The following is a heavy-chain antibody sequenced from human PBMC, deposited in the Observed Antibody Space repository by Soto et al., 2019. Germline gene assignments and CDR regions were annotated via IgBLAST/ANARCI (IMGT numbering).Heavy chain of an antibody. D-gene: IGHD5-18*01. CDR1: GGTFSSHT. J-gene: IGHJ6*02. CDR3: ARAGGYSYGRYYYYGMDV. CDR2: IIPIFGTA. Sequence: SVKVSCKASGGTFSSHTISWVRQAPGQRLEWMGGIIPIFGTANYAQKFQGRVTITADESTSTAYMELSSLRSEDTAVYYCARAGGYSYGRYYYYGMDVWGQGTTVTVSS. V-gene: IGHV1-69*13.